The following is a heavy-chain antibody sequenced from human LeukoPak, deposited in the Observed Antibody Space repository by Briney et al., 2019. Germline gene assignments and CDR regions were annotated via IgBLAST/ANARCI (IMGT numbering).Heavy chain of an antibody. D-gene: IGHD1-1*01. CDR3: ASSTTTDY. V-gene: IGHV3-15*01. J-gene: IGHJ4*02. Sequence: GGSLRLSCAASGFTFNNAWMSWVRQAPGKGLEWVGRIKSNADGGTADYAAPVKGRFTISRHDSENTLYLHMNSLKTEDTAVYYCASSTTTDYWGQGTLVTVSS. CDR2: IKSNADGGTA. CDR1: GFTFNNAW.